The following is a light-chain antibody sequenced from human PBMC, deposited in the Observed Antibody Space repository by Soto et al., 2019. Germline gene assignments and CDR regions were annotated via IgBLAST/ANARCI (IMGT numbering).Light chain of an antibody. CDR2: AAS. CDR3: QQSYSTPWT. CDR1: QSISIS. V-gene: IGKV1-39*01. J-gene: IGKJ1*01. Sequence: DIQMTHSPSSLSASAGDRVTITCRASQSISISLNWYQQKSGEAPQLLIYAASNLQSGVPSRFSGSGSGIDFTLTISSLQPEDFATYYCQQSYSTPWTFGQGTKVEI.